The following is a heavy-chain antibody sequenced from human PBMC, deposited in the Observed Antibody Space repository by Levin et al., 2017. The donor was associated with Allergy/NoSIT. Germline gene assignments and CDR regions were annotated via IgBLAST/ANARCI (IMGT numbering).Heavy chain of an antibody. CDR1: GFTFSSYE. Sequence: GGSLRLSCAASGFTFSSYEMNWVRRATGKGLEWVSYISSTGSTIYSADSVKGRFTISRDNAKNSLYLHMNSLRAEDTAVYYCARQLGNFWSGYNYFDYWGQGTLVTVSS. J-gene: IGHJ4*02. CDR3: ARQLGNFWSGYNYFDY. V-gene: IGHV3-48*03. CDR2: ISSTGSTI. D-gene: IGHD3-3*01.